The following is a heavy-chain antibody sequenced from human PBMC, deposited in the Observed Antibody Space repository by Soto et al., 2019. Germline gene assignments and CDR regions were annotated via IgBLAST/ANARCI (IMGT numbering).Heavy chain of an antibody. CDR3: ARGRTVRDHDDFDL. CDR1: GFTFSSYS. J-gene: IGHJ4*02. V-gene: IGHV3-30-3*01. D-gene: IGHD2-21*01. CDR2: MSYDGNSK. Sequence: QVQLVESGGGVVQPGRCLRLSCAASGFTFSSYSMHWVRQAPGKGLEWVAAMSYDGNSKYFADSVKGRFTISRDNSKNTLSLQMNSLGAEDSAVYYCARGRTVRDHDDFDLWGQGTLVTVSS.